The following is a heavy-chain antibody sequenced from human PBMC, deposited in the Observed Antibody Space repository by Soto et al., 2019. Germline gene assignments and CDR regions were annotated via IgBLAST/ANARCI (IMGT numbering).Heavy chain of an antibody. CDR2: ISGSGGST. CDR3: TRRAYSSNWHFDY. D-gene: IGHD6-13*01. Sequence: GGSLRLSCAASGFTVSSNYMSWVRQAPGKGLEWVSAISGSGGSTYYADSVKGRFTISRDNSKNTAYLQMNSLKTEDTAVYYCTRRAYSSNWHFDYWGQGTRVTVSS. V-gene: IGHV3-23*01. CDR1: GFTVSSNY. J-gene: IGHJ4*02.